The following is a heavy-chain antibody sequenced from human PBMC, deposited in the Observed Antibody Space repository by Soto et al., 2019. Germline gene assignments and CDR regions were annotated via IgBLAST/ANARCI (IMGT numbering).Heavy chain of an antibody. D-gene: IGHD1-26*01. J-gene: IGHJ4*02. V-gene: IGHV1-46*01. CDR1: GYAFSNFY. Sequence: QVQLVQSAAVVQEPGASVKLSCKTSGYAFSNFYIHWVRQAPGQGLEWVGVSNPRGGSANYAQRFQARDTLTRDTSASTVYMELSRLRSDDTATYYCARVVDKYTGSDTSGPGYWGQGTMMSVSS. CDR2: SNPRGGSA. CDR3: ARVVDKYTGSDTSGPGY.